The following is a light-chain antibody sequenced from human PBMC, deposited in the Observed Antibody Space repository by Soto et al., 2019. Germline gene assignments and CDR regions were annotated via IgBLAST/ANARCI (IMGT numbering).Light chain of an antibody. V-gene: IGKV3-20*01. CDR2: GAS. CDR3: RQHGRSLGFA. J-gene: IGKJ4*01. CDR1: QSVSSDF. Sequence: EIVLAQVPGTLSLSPVERATLSWRASQSVSSDFLAWYQETPGQAPRLLIYGASNRATGIPDRFSGSGSGTDFTLTISRLEPEDFAVYYCRQHGRSLGFAFGGGTTVDIK.